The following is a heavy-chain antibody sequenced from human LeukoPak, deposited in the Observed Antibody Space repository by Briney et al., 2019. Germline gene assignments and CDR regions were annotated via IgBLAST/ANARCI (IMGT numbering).Heavy chain of an antibody. Sequence: PGGSLRLSCAASGFTFSTYSMNWVRQAPGKGLEWVSYISSSGSTIYYADSVKGRFTISRDNAKNSLYLQMNSLRAEDTAVYYCARATSKASLLWFGEFGYWGQGTLVTVSS. CDR2: ISSSGSTI. J-gene: IGHJ4*02. D-gene: IGHD3-10*01. V-gene: IGHV3-48*04. CDR3: ARATSKASLLWFGEFGY. CDR1: GFTFSTYS.